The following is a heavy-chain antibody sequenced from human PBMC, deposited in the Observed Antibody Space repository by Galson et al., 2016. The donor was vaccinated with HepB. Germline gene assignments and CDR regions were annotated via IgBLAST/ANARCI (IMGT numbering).Heavy chain of an antibody. CDR3: AKDSGRDKRDWFLSSDY. CDR1: GFTFSSYA. V-gene: IGHV3-23*01. D-gene: IGHD3-9*01. J-gene: IGHJ4*02. CDR2: ISGSGDST. Sequence: LRLSCAASGFTFSSYAMSWVRRAPGKGLEWVSGISGSGDSTYYADSVKGRFTISRDNSKNTLYLQMNSLRADDTAVYYCAKDSGRDKRDWFLSSDYWGQGTLVTVSS.